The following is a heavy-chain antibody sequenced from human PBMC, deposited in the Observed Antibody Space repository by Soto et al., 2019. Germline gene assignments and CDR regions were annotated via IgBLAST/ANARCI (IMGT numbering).Heavy chain of an antibody. V-gene: IGHV4-39*01. J-gene: IGHJ5*02. CDR2: IYYSGST. Sequence: SETLSLTCTVSGGSISSSSYYWGWIRQPPGKGLEWIGSIYYSGSTYYNPSLKSRVTISVDTSKNQFSLKLSSVTAADTAVYYCARDWAEEYYGSGSYSLFQNWFDPWGQGTLVTVSS. D-gene: IGHD3-10*01. CDR1: GGSISSSSYY. CDR3: ARDWAEEYYGSGSYSLFQNWFDP.